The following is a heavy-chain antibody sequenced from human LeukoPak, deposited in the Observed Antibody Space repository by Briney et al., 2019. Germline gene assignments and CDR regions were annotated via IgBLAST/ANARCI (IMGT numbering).Heavy chain of an antibody. CDR2: ISSSSSYI. Sequence: PGGSLRLSCAASGFTFSSYSMNWVRQAPGKGLEWVSSISSSSSYIYYADSVKGRFTISRDNAKNSLYLQMNSLRAEDTAVYYCLAAAAMRTSDYWGQGTLVTVSS. CDR1: GFTFSSYS. J-gene: IGHJ4*02. V-gene: IGHV3-21*01. CDR3: LAAAAMRTSDY. D-gene: IGHD6-13*01.